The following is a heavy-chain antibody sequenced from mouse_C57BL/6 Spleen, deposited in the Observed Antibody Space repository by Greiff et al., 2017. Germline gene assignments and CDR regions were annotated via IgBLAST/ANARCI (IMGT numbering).Heavy chain of an antibody. J-gene: IGHJ1*03. CDR1: GYAFSSSW. CDR3: ARSEETYFDV. V-gene: IGHV1-82*01. Sequence: QVQLQQSGPELVKPGASVKISCKASGYAFSSSWMNWVKQRPGKGLEWIGRIYPGDGDTNYNGKFKGKATLTADKSSSTAYMQLSSLTSEDSAVYVCARSEETYFDVWGTGTTVTVSS. CDR2: IYPGDGDT.